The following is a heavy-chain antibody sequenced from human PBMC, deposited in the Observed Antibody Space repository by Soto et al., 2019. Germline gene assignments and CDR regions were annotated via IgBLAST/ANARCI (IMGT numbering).Heavy chain of an antibody. J-gene: IGHJ4*02. CDR2: INTDGRTT. CDR1: GFSFSSYW. Sequence: PGGSLRLSCAASGFSFSSYWMHWVRQVPGKGLVWVSRINTDGRTTNYTDSVKGRLTISRDNAKSTLHLQMNSLRAEDTAVYYCVRGYSGTYRIDFWGQGALVTVSS. CDR3: VRGYSGTYRIDF. V-gene: IGHV3-74*01. D-gene: IGHD1-26*01.